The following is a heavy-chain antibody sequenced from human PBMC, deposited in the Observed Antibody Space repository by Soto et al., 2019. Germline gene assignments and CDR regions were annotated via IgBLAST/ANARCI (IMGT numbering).Heavy chain of an antibody. V-gene: IGHV3-23*01. CDR3: AKQILNAYYFDY. Sequence: PGGSLRLSCAASGFTLSKYDMSWVRQAPGKGLEWVSLISTTGGETYYADSVKGRFTISRDNSKSTLYLQMNSLRAEDTAVYYCAKQILNAYYFDYWGQGALVTAPQ. CDR2: ISTTGGET. D-gene: IGHD3-16*01. CDR1: GFTLSKYD. J-gene: IGHJ4*02.